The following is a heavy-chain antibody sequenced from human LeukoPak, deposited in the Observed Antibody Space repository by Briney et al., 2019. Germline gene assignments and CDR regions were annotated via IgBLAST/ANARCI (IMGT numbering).Heavy chain of an antibody. D-gene: IGHD3-22*01. J-gene: IGHJ4*02. CDR2: ICSSSSYI. CDR3: ARDGPGGNYYDSSGYYFPGGSDY. CDR1: GFTFSSYS. Sequence: GGSLRLSCAASGFTFSSYSMNWVRQAPGKRLEWVSSICSSSSYIYYADSVNGRFTISRDNAKNSLYLQMNSLGAEDTAVYYCARDGPGGNYYDSSGYYFPGGSDYWGQGTLVTVSS. V-gene: IGHV3-21*01.